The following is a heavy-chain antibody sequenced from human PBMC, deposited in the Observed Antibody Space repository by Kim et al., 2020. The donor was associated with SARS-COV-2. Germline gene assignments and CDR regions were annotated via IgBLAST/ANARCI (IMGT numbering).Heavy chain of an antibody. CDR1: GND. CDR2: IYYSGST. J-gene: IGHJ5*02. CDR3: ARVLGAITIFGVVIVNWFDP. Sequence: GNDWSCIRQHPGKGLEWIGYIYYSGSTYYNPSLKSRVTISVDTSKNQFSRKRSSVTAADTAGYYCARVLGAITIFGVVIVNWFDPWGQGTLAT. V-gene: IGHV4-31*02. D-gene: IGHD3-3*01.